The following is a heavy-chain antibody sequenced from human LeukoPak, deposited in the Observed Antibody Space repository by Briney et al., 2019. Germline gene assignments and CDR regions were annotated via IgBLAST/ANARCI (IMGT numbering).Heavy chain of an antibody. Sequence: SVKVSCKASGGTFSSYAISWVRQAPGQGLEWMGRIIPILGIANYAQKFQGRVTITADKSTSTAYMELSSLRSEDTAVYYCAQELYYYDSSGYSGYYYYGMDVWGQGTTVTVSS. J-gene: IGHJ6*02. D-gene: IGHD3-22*01. CDR2: IIPILGIA. V-gene: IGHV1-69*04. CDR1: GGTFSSYA. CDR3: AQELYYYDSSGYSGYYYYGMDV.